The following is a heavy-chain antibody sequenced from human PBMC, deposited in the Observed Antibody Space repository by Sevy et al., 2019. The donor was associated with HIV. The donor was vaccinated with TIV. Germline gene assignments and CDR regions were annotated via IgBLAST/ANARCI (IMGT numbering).Heavy chain of an antibody. V-gene: IGHV3-30*02. CDR2: IRYDGNDK. CDR3: ARDPTFSSDTRGYYPFDS. J-gene: IGHJ4*02. CDR1: GFIFNSQD. D-gene: IGHD3-22*01. Sequence: GGSLRLSCLASGFIFNSQDMHWVRQTPGKGLEWVAFIRYDGNDKYYVDSVKGRFTISRDNSKNTLYLQMNSLRLDDTAVYYCARDPTFSSDTRGYYPFDSWGQGTLVTVSS.